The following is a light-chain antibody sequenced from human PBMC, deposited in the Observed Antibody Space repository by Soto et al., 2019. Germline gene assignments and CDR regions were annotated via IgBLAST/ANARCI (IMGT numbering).Light chain of an antibody. CDR1: QSVSSSY. CDR2: GAS. CDR3: QQYGNSPRT. Sequence: EIVLTQSPGTLSLSPGERATLSCRASQSVSSSYLAWYQQKPGQPPRLLIYGASSRATGIPDRFSGSGSGTDFTLTIKRLEPEDFAVYYCQQYGNSPRTFGQGTKVDIK. V-gene: IGKV3-20*01. J-gene: IGKJ1*01.